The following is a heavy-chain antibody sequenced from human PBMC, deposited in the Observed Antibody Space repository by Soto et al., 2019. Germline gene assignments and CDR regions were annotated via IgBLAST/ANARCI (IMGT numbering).Heavy chain of an antibody. CDR2: INAGNGNT. V-gene: IGHV1-3*01. CDR3: ARLMVRGVTRNY. D-gene: IGHD3-10*01. Sequence: ASVKVSCKASRYTFTTYAMHWVRQAPGQRLEWMAWINAGNGNTKYSQKFQGRVTITRDTSANTAYMELSSLRSEDTAVYYCARLMVRGVTRNYWGQGTLVTVSS. J-gene: IGHJ4*02. CDR1: RYTFTTYA.